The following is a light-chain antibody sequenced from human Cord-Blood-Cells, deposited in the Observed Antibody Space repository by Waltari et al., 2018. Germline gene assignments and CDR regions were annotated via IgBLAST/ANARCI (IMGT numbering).Light chain of an antibody. J-gene: IGLJ3*02. CDR3: SSYTSSSTWV. V-gene: IGLV2-14*01. Sequence: QSALTQPASVSGSPGQSITISCTGTSSDVVGYNDVSWYQQHPGKAPKLMIYDVSKRPSGVSNRFSGSKSGNTASLTISGLQAEDEADYYCSSYTSSSTWVFGGGTKLTVL. CDR1: SSDVVGYND. CDR2: DVS.